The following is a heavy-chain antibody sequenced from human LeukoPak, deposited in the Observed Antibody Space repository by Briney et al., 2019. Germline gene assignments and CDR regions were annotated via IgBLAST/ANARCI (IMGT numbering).Heavy chain of an antibody. CDR2: ISAYNGNT. CDR1: GNTFTSDG. V-gene: IGHV1-18*01. Sequence: ASMKVSCKASGNTFTSDGISWVRQAPGQGLEWMGRISAYNGNTNYAQKLQGRVTMTTDTSTSTAYMELRSLRSDDTAVYYCARLDSSNTFPEFDPWGQGTLVTVSS. J-gene: IGHJ5*02. CDR3: ARLDSSNTFPEFDP. D-gene: IGHD1-14*01.